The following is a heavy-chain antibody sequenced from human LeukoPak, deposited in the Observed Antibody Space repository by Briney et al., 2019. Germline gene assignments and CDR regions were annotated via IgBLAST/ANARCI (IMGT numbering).Heavy chain of an antibody. CDR2: ISYDGTNK. J-gene: IGHJ4*02. D-gene: IGHD5-18*01. CDR1: GFTFSNYA. Sequence: GGSLRLSCAASGFTFSNYAMHWVRQAQGKGLEWVAVISYDGTNKYYADSVKGRFTISRDNSKNTLYLQMNSLRAEDTAVYYCARSYSLYYFDYWGQGTLLTVSS. V-gene: IGHV3-30-3*01. CDR3: ARSYSLYYFDY.